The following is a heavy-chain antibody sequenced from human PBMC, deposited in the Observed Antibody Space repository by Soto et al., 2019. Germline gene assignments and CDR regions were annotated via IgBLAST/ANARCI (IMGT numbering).Heavy chain of an antibody. Sequence: QEQLQQWGAGLLKPSETLSLTCTVNGGSFNGYFSSWIRQSHGKGLEWIGEINDSGGTNYSPSVRGRITISLGPSKNQFSLNLTSVTAADTAVYYCARGVIKNFDFYNGLDVWGQGTTVTVSS. CDR1: GGSFNGYF. V-gene: IGHV4-34*01. CDR3: ARGVIKNFDFYNGLDV. CDR2: INDSGGT. J-gene: IGHJ6*02. D-gene: IGHD2-21*01.